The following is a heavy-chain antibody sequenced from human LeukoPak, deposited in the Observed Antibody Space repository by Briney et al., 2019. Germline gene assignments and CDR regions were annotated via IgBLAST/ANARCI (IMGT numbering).Heavy chain of an antibody. Sequence: SETLSLTCTVSGGSISSSSYYWGWIRQPPGKGLEWIGSIYYSGSTYYNPSLKSRVTISVDTSKNQFSLKLSSVTAADTAVYYCARQRRIVVGFDPWGQGTLVTVSS. V-gene: IGHV4-39*01. CDR1: GGSISSSSYY. D-gene: IGHD2-2*01. J-gene: IGHJ5*02. CDR3: ARQRRIVVGFDP. CDR2: IYYSGST.